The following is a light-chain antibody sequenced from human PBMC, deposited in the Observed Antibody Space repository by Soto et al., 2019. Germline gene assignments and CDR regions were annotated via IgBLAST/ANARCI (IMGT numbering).Light chain of an antibody. J-gene: IGLJ2*01. V-gene: IGLV2-8*01. Sequence: QSALTQPPSAAGSPGQSVTISCIGTSSEVGGYVYVSWYQQHPGKAPKLMLYEVTKRPAGVPDRFSGSEYGNTASQTVSGLQADDESDYYCSAYAGYNSVVFGGGTKLTVL. CDR1: SSEVGGYVY. CDR3: SAYAGYNSVV. CDR2: EVT.